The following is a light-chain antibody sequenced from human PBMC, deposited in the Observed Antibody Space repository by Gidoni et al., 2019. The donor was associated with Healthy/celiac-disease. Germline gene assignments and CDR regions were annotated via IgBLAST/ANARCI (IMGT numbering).Light chain of an antibody. CDR2: SNN. CDR1: SSTIGSNT. CDR3: AAWDDSLNGFWV. J-gene: IGLJ3*02. V-gene: IGLV1-44*01. Sequence: QSVLTQPPSASGTPGQRVTISCSGSSSTIGSNTVHWYQQLPGTAPKLLIYSNNQRPSGVPDRFSGSKSGTSASLAISGLQSEDEADYYCAAWDDSLNGFWVFGGGTKLTVL.